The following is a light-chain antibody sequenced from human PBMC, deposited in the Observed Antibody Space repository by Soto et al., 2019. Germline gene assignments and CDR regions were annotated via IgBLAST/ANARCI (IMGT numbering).Light chain of an antibody. CDR1: QGINNY. J-gene: IGKJ1*01. Sequence: DFQMTQSPSFLSASVGDRVTITCRASQGINNYLAWYQQKPGKVPELLIYDGSTLQSGVPSRFSGSWSGTDFALTISSLQPEDVATYYCQRFNSAPKTFGQGTKVEIK. V-gene: IGKV1-27*01. CDR2: DGS. CDR3: QRFNSAPKT.